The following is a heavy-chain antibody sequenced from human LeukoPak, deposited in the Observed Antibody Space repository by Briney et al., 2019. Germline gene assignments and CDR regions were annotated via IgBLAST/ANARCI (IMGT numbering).Heavy chain of an antibody. CDR3: ARGSGYSGYDFNTRFDY. CDR1: GGSISSGGYY. J-gene: IGHJ4*02. CDR2: IYYSGST. Sequence: PSETLSLTCTVSGGSISSGGYYWSWIRQHPGKGLEWIGYIYYSGSTYYNPSLKSRVTISVDTSKNQFSLKLSSVTAADTAVYYCARGSGYSGYDFNTRFDYWGQGTLVTVSS. D-gene: IGHD5-12*01. V-gene: IGHV4-31*03.